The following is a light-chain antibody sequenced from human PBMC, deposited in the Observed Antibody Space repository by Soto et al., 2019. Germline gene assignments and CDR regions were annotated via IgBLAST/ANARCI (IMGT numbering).Light chain of an antibody. V-gene: IGKV2-28*01. J-gene: IGKJ3*01. CDR3: MQALQTPCT. CDR2: LGS. CDR1: QSLLYGNGYNY. Sequence: DVVMTQSPLSLTVTPGEPASISCRSSQSLLYGNGYNYLDWYLQKPGQSPQLLIYLGSYRASGVPDRFTGSGSGTDFTLKISRVEAEDVGVYYCMQALQTPCTFGPGTKVDSK.